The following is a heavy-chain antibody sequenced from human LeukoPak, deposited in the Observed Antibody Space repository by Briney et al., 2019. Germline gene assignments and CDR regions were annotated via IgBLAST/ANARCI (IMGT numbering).Heavy chain of an antibody. Sequence: PSETLSLTCTVSGGSISSGDYYWSWIRQPPGKALGWIGYIYYSGSTYYNPSLKSRVTISVDTSKNQFSLKLSSVTAADTAVYYCASSCSTSCYNFDYWGQGTLVTVSS. CDR2: IYYSGST. V-gene: IGHV4-30-4*08. CDR3: ASSCSTSCYNFDY. J-gene: IGHJ4*02. D-gene: IGHD2-2*02. CDR1: GGSISSGDYY.